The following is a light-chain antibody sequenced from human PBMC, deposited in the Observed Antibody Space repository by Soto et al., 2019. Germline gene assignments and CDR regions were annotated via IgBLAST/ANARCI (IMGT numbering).Light chain of an antibody. CDR2: RNN. CDR1: ISNIGSNH. V-gene: IGLV1-47*01. CDR3: ATWDDRLSGRGV. J-gene: IGLJ1*01. Sequence: QSVLTQPPSASGTPGQRVTISCSGTISNIGSNHVYWYQQLPGMAPTLLIYRNNQRPSGVPDRFSGSRSGTSASLAISGLRSEAEADYYCATWDDRLSGRGVFGTGTKLTVL.